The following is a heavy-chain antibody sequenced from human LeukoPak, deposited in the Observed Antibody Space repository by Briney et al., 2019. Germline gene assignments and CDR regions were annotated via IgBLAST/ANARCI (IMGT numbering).Heavy chain of an antibody. Sequence: GGSLRLSCAASGFTFSNYWMNWVRQAPGKGLEWVANIKQDGSEKYYVDSVKGRFTISRDNAKNSMYLQMTSLRAEDTAVYYCARLAVAGSGSLFMDVWGKGTTVTVSS. J-gene: IGHJ6*03. D-gene: IGHD3-10*01. CDR2: IKQDGSEK. V-gene: IGHV3-7*03. CDR1: GFTFSNYW. CDR3: ARLAVAGSGSLFMDV.